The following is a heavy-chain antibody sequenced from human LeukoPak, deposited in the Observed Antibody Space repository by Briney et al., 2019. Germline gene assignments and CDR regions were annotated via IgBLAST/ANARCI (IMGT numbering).Heavy chain of an antibody. J-gene: IGHJ4*02. D-gene: IGHD2-2*01. CDR2: IYYSGST. V-gene: IGHV4-31*03. CDR1: GGSISSGGYY. CDR3: ARVVVRYCSSTSCLRYFDY. Sequence: PSQTLSLTCTVSGGSISSGGYYWSWIRQHPGKGLEWIGYIYYSGSTYYNPSLKSRVTISVDTSKNQFSLKLSSVTAADTAVYYCARVVVRYCSSTSCLRYFDYWGQGTLVTVSS.